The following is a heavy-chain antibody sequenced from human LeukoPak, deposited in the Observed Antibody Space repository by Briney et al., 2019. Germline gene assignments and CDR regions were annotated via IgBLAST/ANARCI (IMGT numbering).Heavy chain of an antibody. J-gene: IGHJ4*02. CDR1: GFTFSSYG. V-gene: IGHV3-30*02. CDR3: AKGRVLLWFGEFPTPTDY. Sequence: GGSLRLSCAASGFTFSSYGMHWVRQAPGKGLEWVAFIRYDGSNKYYADSVKGRFTISRDNSKNTLYLQMNSLRAEDTAVYYCAKGRVLLWFGEFPTPTDYWGQGTLVTVSS. CDR2: IRYDGSNK. D-gene: IGHD3-10*01.